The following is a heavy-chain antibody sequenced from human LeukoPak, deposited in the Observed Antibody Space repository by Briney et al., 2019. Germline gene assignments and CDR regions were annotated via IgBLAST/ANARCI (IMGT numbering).Heavy chain of an antibody. Sequence: SVKVSCKASGGTFSSYAISWVRQAPGQGLEWMGGIIPISETANYAQKFQDRITITADESTSTAYMELSSLRSEDTAVYYCATYCSSTSCYIWGYYFDYWGQGTLVTVSS. D-gene: IGHD2-2*01. J-gene: IGHJ4*02. CDR1: GGTFSSYA. CDR2: IIPISETA. V-gene: IGHV1-69*13. CDR3: ATYCSSTSCYIWGYYFDY.